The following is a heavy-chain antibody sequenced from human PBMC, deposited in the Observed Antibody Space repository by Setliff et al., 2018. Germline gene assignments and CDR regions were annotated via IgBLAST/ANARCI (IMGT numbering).Heavy chain of an antibody. CDR2: SYSGLT. Sequence: SETLSLTCTVSGGSIRSSTHYWGWIRQPPGKGLAWIGTSYSGLTYYTPSLRSRATISVDTSKNRFSLRLTSATAADTAVYFCARALDSGTYYNLYPYYMDVWGKGTTVTVSS. CDR1: GGSIRSSTHY. J-gene: IGHJ6*03. CDR3: ARALDSGTYYNLYPYYMDV. V-gene: IGHV4-39*02. D-gene: IGHD1-26*01.